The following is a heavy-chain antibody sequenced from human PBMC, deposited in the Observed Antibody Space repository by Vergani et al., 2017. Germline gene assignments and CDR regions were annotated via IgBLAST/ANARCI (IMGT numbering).Heavy chain of an antibody. Sequence: VQLVESGGGLVQPGGSLRLSCAASGSTFSSYAMNWVRQAPGKGLEWIGYIYYSGSTYYNPSLESRVTMSVDTSKSQFSLKLSSVTAADTAVYYCTRHWAVVAANNWFDPWGQGTLVTVSS. CDR2: IYYSGST. J-gene: IGHJ5*02. CDR3: TRHWAVVAANNWFDP. D-gene: IGHD2-15*01. CDR1: GSTFSSYA. V-gene: IGHV4-59*04.